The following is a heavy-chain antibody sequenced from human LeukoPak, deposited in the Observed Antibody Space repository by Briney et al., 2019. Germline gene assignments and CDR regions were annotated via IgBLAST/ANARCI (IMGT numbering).Heavy chain of an antibody. V-gene: IGHV3-64*01. Sequence: GGSLRLSCAASGFTFSNYAMHWVRQAPGKGLEYVSAITSDGGSTYYAISVKGRFSMSRDNSKNTLYLQMGSLRAEDMAVYYWARGQLAPPTVTLYYWGQGTLVTVSS. CDR2: ITSDGGST. CDR3: ARGQLAPPTVTLYY. CDR1: GFTFSNYA. J-gene: IGHJ4*02. D-gene: IGHD4-17*01.